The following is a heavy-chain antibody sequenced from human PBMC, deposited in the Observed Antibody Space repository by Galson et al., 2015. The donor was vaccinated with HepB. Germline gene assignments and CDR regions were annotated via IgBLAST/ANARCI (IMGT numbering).Heavy chain of an antibody. D-gene: IGHD6-13*01. J-gene: IGHJ4*02. Sequence: SLRLSCAASGLTFCDYGMHWVRQAPGKGLEWVAVIWYDGSNKYYADSVKGRFTVSRDNSKNTLYLQMNNLRAEDKAVYYCARVGKDSSDYWGQGTLVTVSS. CDR3: ARVGKDSSDY. CDR1: GLTFCDYG. CDR2: IWYDGSNK. V-gene: IGHV3-33*01.